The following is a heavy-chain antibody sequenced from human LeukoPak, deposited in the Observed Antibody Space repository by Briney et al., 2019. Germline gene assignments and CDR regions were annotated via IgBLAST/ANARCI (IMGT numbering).Heavy chain of an antibody. V-gene: IGHV3-74*01. J-gene: IGHJ4*02. CDR2: INSDGSST. Sequence: GGSLRLSCAASGFTFSRYWMHWVRHAPGKGLVWVSRINSDGSSTNDADSVKGRLTISRDNAKNTLYLQMNSLRAGDTAVYYCAREKFLADYLDYWGQGTLVTVSS. CDR1: GFTFSRYW. D-gene: IGHD6-19*01. CDR3: AREKFLADYLDY.